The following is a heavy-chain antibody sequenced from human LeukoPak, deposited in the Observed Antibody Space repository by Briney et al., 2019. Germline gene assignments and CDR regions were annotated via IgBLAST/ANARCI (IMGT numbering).Heavy chain of an antibody. CDR1: GFTFSSSV. V-gene: IGHV3-7*01. CDR3: ARDRYGSGSYYRSNWFDP. D-gene: IGHD3-10*01. Sequence: GGSLRLSCAGSGFTFSSSVMGWVRQAPGKGLEWVANIKQDGSEKYYVDSVKGRFTISRDNAKNSLYLQMNSLRAEDTAVYYCARDRYGSGSYYRSNWFDPWGQGTLVTVSS. CDR2: IKQDGSEK. J-gene: IGHJ5*02.